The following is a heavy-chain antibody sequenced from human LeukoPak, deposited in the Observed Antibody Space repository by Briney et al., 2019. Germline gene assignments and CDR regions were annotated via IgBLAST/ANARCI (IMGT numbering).Heavy chain of an antibody. CDR3: AREHCSSTSCYVDY. J-gene: IGHJ4*02. D-gene: IGHD2-2*01. V-gene: IGHV4-4*07. CDR1: GGSISSYY. CDR2: IYTSGST. Sequence: KTSETLSLTCTVSGGSISSYYWSWIRQPAGKGLEWIGRIYTSGSTNYNPSLKSRVTMSVDTSKNQFSQKLSSVTAADTAVYYCAREHCSSTSCYVDYWGQGTLVTVSS.